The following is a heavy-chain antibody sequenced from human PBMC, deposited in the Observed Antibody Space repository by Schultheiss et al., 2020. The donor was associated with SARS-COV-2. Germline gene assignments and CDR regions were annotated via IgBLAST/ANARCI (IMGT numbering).Heavy chain of an antibody. CDR3: ARGCGGDCYSGISFDC. J-gene: IGHJ4*02. V-gene: IGHV3-9*01. D-gene: IGHD2-21*01. Sequence: GGSLRLSCAASGFTFDDYAMHWVRQAPGKGLEWVSGISWNSGSIGYADSVKGRFTISRDNAKNSLYLQMNSLRAEDAAVYYCARGCGGDCYSGISFDCWGQGTLVTVSS. CDR1: GFTFDDYA. CDR2: ISWNSGSI.